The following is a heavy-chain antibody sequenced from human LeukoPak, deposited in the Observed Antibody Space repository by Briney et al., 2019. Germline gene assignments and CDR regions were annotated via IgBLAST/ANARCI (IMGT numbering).Heavy chain of an antibody. D-gene: IGHD3-10*01. J-gene: IGHJ4*02. CDR2: ISYNGTS. Sequence: SETLSLTCDVSNVSVTTSGYHWGWIRQPPGEGLEWIASISYNGTSYYNPSLRSRVTIFVDTSKNQVSVTLRSVAARDTAVYYCSKGFEDWGGADFWGQGVLVTVSS. V-gene: IGHV4-39*01. CDR3: SKGFEDWGGADF. CDR1: NVSVTTSGYH.